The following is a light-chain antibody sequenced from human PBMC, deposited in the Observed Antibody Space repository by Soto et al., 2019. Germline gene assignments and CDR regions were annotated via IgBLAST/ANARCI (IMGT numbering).Light chain of an antibody. J-gene: IGLJ3*02. V-gene: IGLV2-14*01. CDR3: QSYDSRLSGVV. Sequence: QSALTQPASVSGSPGQSITISCTGTSSDVGGYNYVSWYQQHPGKAPKLMIYEVSNRPSGVPDRFSASKSVTSASLAIAGLQADDEADYYCQSYDSRLSGVVFGGGTKVTVL. CDR2: EVS. CDR1: SSDVGGYNY.